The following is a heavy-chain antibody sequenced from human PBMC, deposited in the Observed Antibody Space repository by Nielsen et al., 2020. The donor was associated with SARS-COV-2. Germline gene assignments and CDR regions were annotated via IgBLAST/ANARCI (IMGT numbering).Heavy chain of an antibody. CDR1: GYTFTSYD. Sequence: ASVKVSCKASGYTFTSYDINWVRQATGQGLEWMGWMNPNSGNTGYAQKFQGRVTMTRNTSISTAYMELSSLRSEDTAVYYCARGETTIFGVVWALDVWGQGTTVTVSS. CDR2: MNPNSGNT. CDR3: ARGETTIFGVVWALDV. D-gene: IGHD3-3*01. J-gene: IGHJ6*02. V-gene: IGHV1-8*01.